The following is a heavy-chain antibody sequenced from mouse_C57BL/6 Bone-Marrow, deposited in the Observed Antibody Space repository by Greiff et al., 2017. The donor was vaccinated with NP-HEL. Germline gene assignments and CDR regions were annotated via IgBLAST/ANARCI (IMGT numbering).Heavy chain of an antibody. CDR2: IYPRSGNT. CDR1: GYTFTSYG. D-gene: IGHD1-1*01. CDR3: ARLNYYGSSLDY. Sequence: QVQLQQSGAELARPGASVKLSCTASGYTFTSYGISWVKQRTGQGLEWIGEIYPRSGNTYYNEKFKGKATLTADKSSSTAYMELRSLTSEDSAVYFCARLNYYGSSLDYWGQGTTLTVSS. V-gene: IGHV1-81*01. J-gene: IGHJ2*01.